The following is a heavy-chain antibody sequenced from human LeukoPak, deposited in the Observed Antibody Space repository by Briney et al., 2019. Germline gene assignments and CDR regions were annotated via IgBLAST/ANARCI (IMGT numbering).Heavy chain of an antibody. D-gene: IGHD3-10*01. Sequence: TGGSLRLSCAASGFTFSNYWMAWARQAPGKGLEWVSAISGSGDSTYYADSVKGRFTISRDNSKNTLYLQMNSLRAEDTAVYYCASILLWFVYDYWGQGTLVTVSS. CDR3: ASILLWFVYDY. V-gene: IGHV3-23*01. CDR2: ISGSGDST. J-gene: IGHJ4*02. CDR1: GFTFSNYW.